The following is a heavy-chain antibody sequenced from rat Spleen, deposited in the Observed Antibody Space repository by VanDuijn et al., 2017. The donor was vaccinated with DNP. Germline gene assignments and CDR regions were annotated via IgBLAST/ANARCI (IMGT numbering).Heavy chain of an antibody. Sequence: EVQLQESGPGLVKPSQSLSLTCSVTGYSITSNYWGWIRKFPGNKMEWIGHISSSGSATYNPSLKSRFSITRDTSKNQFFLHLHSVTTEDTATFYCARWRIGPHYFDYWGQGVMVTVSS. D-gene: IGHD1-11*01. J-gene: IGHJ2*01. CDR3: ARWRIGPHYFDY. CDR2: ISSSGSA. CDR1: GYSITSNY. V-gene: IGHV3-1*01.